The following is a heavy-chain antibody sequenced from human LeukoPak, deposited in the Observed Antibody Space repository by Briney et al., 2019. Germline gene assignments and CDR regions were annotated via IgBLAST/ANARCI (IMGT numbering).Heavy chain of an antibody. Sequence: PSETLSLTCAVYGGSFSGYYWSWIRQPPGKGLEGIGEINHSGSTNYNPSLKSRVTISVDTSKNQFSLKLSSVTAADTAVYYCARGHVVPAAIKGYNWFDPWGQGTLVTVSS. V-gene: IGHV4-34*01. CDR3: ARGHVVPAAIKGYNWFDP. D-gene: IGHD2-2*02. CDR1: GGSFSGYY. J-gene: IGHJ5*02. CDR2: INHSGST.